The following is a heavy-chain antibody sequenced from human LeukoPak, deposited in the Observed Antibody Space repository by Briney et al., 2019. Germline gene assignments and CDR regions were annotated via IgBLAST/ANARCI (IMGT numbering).Heavy chain of an antibody. Sequence: GGSLRLSCGASGFTFSSYSMNWVRQAPGKGLEWVSSISSSSSYIYYADSVKGRFTISRDNAKNSLYLQMNSLRAEDTAVYYCARDADSSWYNWFDPRGQGTLVTVSS. CDR3: ARDADSSWYNWFDP. CDR1: GFTFSSYS. CDR2: ISSSSSYI. D-gene: IGHD6-13*01. J-gene: IGHJ5*02. V-gene: IGHV3-21*01.